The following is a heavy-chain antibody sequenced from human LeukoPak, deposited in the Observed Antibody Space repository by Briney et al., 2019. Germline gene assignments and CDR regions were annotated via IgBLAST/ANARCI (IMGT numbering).Heavy chain of an antibody. CDR1: GYTFTSYD. CDR2: MNPNSGNT. D-gene: IGHD6-13*01. CDR3: YLGAATPGGLFDY. Sequence: ASVKVSCKASGYTFTSYDINWVRQATGQGLEWMGWMNPNSGNTGYAQKFQGRVTMTRNTSISTAYMELSSLRSEDTAVYYCYLGAATPGGLFDYWGQGTLVTVSS. J-gene: IGHJ4*02. V-gene: IGHV1-8*01.